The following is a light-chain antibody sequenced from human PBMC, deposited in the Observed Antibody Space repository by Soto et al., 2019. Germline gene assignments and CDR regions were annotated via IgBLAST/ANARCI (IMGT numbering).Light chain of an antibody. Sequence: QSVLTQPPSASGTPGQRVTISCSGSSSNIGSNYVYWYQQLAGTAPKLLIYSNNQRPSGVPDRFSGSKSGTSASLAISGLRSEDEAHYYCSTWDNSLYVVFGGGTQLTVL. V-gene: IGLV1-47*02. J-gene: IGLJ2*01. CDR3: STWDNSLYVV. CDR1: SSNIGSNY. CDR2: SNN.